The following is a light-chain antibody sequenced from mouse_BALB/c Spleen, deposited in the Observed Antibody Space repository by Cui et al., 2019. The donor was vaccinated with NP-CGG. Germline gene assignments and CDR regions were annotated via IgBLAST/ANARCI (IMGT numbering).Light chain of an antibody. Sequence: QAVVTQESAITTSPGETVTLTCRSNTGAVTTSNYANWVQEKPDHLFAGLIGGTNNRAPGVPARFSGSLIGDKAALTITGAQTEDEAIYFCALWYSNHWVFGGGTKLTFL. CDR3: ALWYSNHWV. CDR2: GTN. CDR1: TGAVTTSNY. V-gene: IGLV1*01. J-gene: IGLJ1*01.